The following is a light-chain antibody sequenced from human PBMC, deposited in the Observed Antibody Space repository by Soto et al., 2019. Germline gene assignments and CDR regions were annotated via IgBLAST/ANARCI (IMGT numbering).Light chain of an antibody. V-gene: IGKV1-5*03. CDR1: QSLNSW. J-gene: IGKJ5*01. CDR2: KAS. Sequence: DIQMTQSPSTLSASVGDRVTITCRASQSLNSWLAWYQQKPGKAPKLLIYKASSLESGVPSRFNGSGSGTEFTLTISSLQPDDFAAYYCQQYEIYPLTFGQGTRLEIK. CDR3: QQYEIYPLT.